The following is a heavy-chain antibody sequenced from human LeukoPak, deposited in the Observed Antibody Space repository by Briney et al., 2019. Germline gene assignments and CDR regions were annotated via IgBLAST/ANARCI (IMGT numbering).Heavy chain of an antibody. J-gene: IGHJ4*02. V-gene: IGHV1-18*01. D-gene: IGHD5-18*01. CDR3: ARVAWGTAMVTGEPDY. CDR2: ISAYNGNT. CDR1: GYTFTSYG. Sequence: ASVKVSCKASGYTFTSYGISWVRQAPGQGLEWMGWISAYNGNTKYAQNLQGRATMTTDTSTSTAYMELRSLRSDDTAVYYCARVAWGTAMVTGEPDYWGQGTLVTVSS.